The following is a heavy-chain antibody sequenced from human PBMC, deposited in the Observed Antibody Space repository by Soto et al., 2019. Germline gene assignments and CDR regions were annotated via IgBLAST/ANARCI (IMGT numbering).Heavy chain of an antibody. Sequence: PRGSLRLSCEASGFIFTNFWMHWVRQVPGKGLVWVSRIDTSGSSTSYADSVKGRFTISRDNAKNTVSLQMNSLRAEDTGAYYCAKDSWYFDLWSQGSLVTVSS. V-gene: IGHV3-74*01. J-gene: IGHJ4*02. D-gene: IGHD6-13*01. CDR2: IDTSGSST. CDR1: GFIFTNFW. CDR3: AKDSWYFDL.